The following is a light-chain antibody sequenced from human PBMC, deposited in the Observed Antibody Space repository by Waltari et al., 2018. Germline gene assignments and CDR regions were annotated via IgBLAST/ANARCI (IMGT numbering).Light chain of an antibody. CDR3: SSYTSISTVI. Sequence: SALSQPASVSGSPGESLTISCTGNDSDLGSYKYVSWYQQYPGKAPNLLISDVYARPSVVFNRFSGSKSVNTASLTISGLQAEDESEYFCSSYTSISTVIFGGGNKVSAL. V-gene: IGLV2-14*01. J-gene: IGLJ2*01. CDR1: DSDLGSYKY. CDR2: DVY.